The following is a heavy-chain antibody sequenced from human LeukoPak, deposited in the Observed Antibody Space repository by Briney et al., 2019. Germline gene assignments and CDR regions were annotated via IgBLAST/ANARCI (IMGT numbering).Heavy chain of an antibody. D-gene: IGHD2-15*01. V-gene: IGHV4-61*02. Sequence: KSSETLSLTCTVSGDSISSGHYFWSWIRQPAGKGLEWIGRFYTSGTTDYKPTLKSRVTMSVDTSKNLFSWKLTSVTAADTAVYYCARAASRSNTWFDPWGQGALVTVSS. CDR3: ARAASRSNTWFDP. J-gene: IGHJ5*02. CDR1: GDSISSGHYF. CDR2: FYTSGTT.